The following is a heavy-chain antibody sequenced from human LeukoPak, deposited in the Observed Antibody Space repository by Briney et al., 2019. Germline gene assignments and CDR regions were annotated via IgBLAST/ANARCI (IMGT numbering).Heavy chain of an antibody. CDR1: GFTFNNYG. V-gene: IGHV3-23*01. Sequence: GGSLRLSCAASGFTFNNYGMGWVRQTPGKGLEWVATIGTSGANTYHADSVKGRFTISRDNSKNTLYLQMNSLRAEDTAVYYCARDGHIAVAGSFDYWGQGTLVTVSS. J-gene: IGHJ4*02. CDR3: ARDGHIAVAGSFDY. CDR2: IGTSGANT. D-gene: IGHD6-19*01.